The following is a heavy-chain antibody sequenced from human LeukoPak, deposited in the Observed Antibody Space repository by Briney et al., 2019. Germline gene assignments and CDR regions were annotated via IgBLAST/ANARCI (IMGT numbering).Heavy chain of an antibody. Sequence: SETLSLTCTVSGDSINSLDLWSWVRQPPGKGLEWIGEMYLSGTTHSNPSVKSRVTISIDKSKNQFFLNLSSVTAADTAVYYCVGLVGRYSSGLYYYYFDYWGQGTLVTVSS. D-gene: IGHD3-22*01. CDR3: VGLVGRYSSGLYYYYFDY. V-gene: IGHV4-4*02. J-gene: IGHJ4*02. CDR1: GDSINSLDL. CDR2: MYLSGTT.